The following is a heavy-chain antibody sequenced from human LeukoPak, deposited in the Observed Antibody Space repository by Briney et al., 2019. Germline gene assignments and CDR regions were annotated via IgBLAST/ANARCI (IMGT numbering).Heavy chain of an antibody. J-gene: IGHJ3*02. CDR1: GGSISSYY. D-gene: IGHD3-22*01. CDR2: IYYSGST. Sequence: SETLSLTCTVSGGSISSYYWSWIRQPPGKGLEWIGNIYYSGSTNYNPSLKSRVTISVDTSKNQFSLKLSSVTAADTAVYYCARWGYYDSSGYSSDAFDIWGQGTMVTVSS. V-gene: IGHV4-59*01. CDR3: ARWGYYDSSGYSSDAFDI.